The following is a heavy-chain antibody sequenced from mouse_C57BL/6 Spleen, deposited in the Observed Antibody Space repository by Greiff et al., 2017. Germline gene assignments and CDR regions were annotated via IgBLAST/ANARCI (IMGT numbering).Heavy chain of an antibody. CDR3: AKGAPSGGPFAY. V-gene: IGHV1-9*01. CDR1: GYTFTGYW. J-gene: IGHJ3*01. D-gene: IGHD1-1*02. Sequence: VMLVESGAELMKPGASVKLSCKATGYTFTGYWIEWVKQRPGHGLEWIGEILPGSGSTNYNDKFKGRSTFTTDTSSNTAYMQLSSLTTEDSASDSCAKGAPSGGPFAYWGQGTLVTVSA. CDR2: ILPGSGST.